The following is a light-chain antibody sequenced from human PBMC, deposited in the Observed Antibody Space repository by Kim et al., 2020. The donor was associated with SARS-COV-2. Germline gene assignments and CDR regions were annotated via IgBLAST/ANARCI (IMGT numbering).Light chain of an antibody. CDR3: NSRDSSGNHHVV. J-gene: IGLJ2*01. CDR2: GKN. Sequence: SSELTQDPAVSVALGQTVRITCQGDSLRSYYASWYQQKLGQAPVLVIYGKNNRPSGIPDRFSGSSSGNTASLTITGAQAEDEADYYCNSRDSSGNHHVVFGGGTKLTVL. CDR1: SLRSYY. V-gene: IGLV3-19*01.